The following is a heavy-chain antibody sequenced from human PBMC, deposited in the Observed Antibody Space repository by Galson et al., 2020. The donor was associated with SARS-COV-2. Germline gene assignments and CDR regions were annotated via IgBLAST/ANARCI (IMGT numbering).Heavy chain of an antibody. J-gene: IGHJ4*02. V-gene: IGHV1-24*01. CDR3: ATKWAYCSSTSCYSGLDY. Sequence: ASVKVSCKVSGYTLTELSMHWVRHAPGKGLAWMGGFDPEAGDTIYAPKFQGRVTMTEDKSTDTAYMALSSLRSEDTAVYYCATKWAYCSSTSCYSGLDYWGQGTLVTVSS. CDR2: FDPEAGDT. D-gene: IGHD2-2*01. CDR1: GYTLTELS.